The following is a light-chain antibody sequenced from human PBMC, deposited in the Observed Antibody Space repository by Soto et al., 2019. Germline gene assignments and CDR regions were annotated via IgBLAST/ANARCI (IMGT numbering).Light chain of an antibody. CDR3: SSYTSSDPLAV. J-gene: IGLJ1*01. CDR2: GVT. CDR1: SSDIGGYNY. V-gene: IGLV2-14*03. Sequence: QSVLTQPASVSGSPGQSITISCTGTSSDIGGYNYVSWYQHYPVKAPQLMIYGVTNRPSGVSNRFSGSKSGNTASLTISGLRAEDEADYYCSSYTSSDPLAVFGPGTKLTVL.